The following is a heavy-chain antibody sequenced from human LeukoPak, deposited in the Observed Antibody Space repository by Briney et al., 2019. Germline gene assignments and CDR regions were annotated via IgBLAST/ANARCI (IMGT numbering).Heavy chain of an antibody. CDR3: DAFDV. D-gene: IGHD5-24*01. CDR2: TYHSGST. V-gene: IGHV4-59*08. J-gene: IGHJ3*01. CDR1: GGPIRDFY. Sequence: PSETLSLTCTVSGGPIRDFYWSWIRLPPGKGLEWIGYTYHSGSTSYNPSLESRVAISVDMSKSQFSLELSSVTAADTAIQFPDAFDVWGQGTMVTVSS.